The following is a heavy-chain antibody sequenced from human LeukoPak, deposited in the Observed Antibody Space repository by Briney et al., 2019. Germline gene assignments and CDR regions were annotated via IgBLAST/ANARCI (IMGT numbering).Heavy chain of an antibody. V-gene: IGHV3-23*01. D-gene: IGHD4-11*01. Sequence: GGSLRLSCAASGFTFSNYVMSWVRQAPGKGLEWVSGISGSGGNTYYADSVKGRFTISRDNSKNTLYLQMNSLRAEAAAVYYCANEYSKGDIWGQGTMVTVSS. CDR2: ISGSGGNT. CDR1: GFTFSNYV. J-gene: IGHJ3*02. CDR3: ANEYSKGDI.